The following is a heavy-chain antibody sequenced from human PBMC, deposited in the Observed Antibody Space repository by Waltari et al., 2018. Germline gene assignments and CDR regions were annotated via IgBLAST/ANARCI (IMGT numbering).Heavy chain of an antibody. J-gene: IGHJ4*02. CDR3: ARAPDYYDSSGYPRVFDY. CDR2: IIPIFGTA. CDR1: GGTFSSYA. D-gene: IGHD3-22*01. Sequence: QVQLVQSGAEVKKPGSSVKVSCNASGGTFSSYAIRWVRQAPGHGLEWMGGIIPIFGTANYAQKFQGRVTITTDESTSTAYMELSSLRSEDTAVYYCARAPDYYDSSGYPRVFDYWGQGTLVTVSS. V-gene: IGHV1-69*05.